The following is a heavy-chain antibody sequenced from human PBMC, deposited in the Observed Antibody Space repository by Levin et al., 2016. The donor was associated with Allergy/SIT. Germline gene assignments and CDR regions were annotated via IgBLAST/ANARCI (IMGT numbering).Heavy chain of an antibody. CDR1: GGSFIGSF. CDR3: ASSDILTGYSIDY. D-gene: IGHD3-9*01. V-gene: IGHV4-39*01. Sequence: SETLSLTCGVSGGSFIGSFWTWIRQPPGKGLEWIGSLYYSGTTYYSPSLKSRVTISVDTSKNQFSLKLSSVSAADTAVYYCASSDILTGYSIDYWGQGTLLTVSS. J-gene: IGHJ4*02. CDR2: LYYSGTT.